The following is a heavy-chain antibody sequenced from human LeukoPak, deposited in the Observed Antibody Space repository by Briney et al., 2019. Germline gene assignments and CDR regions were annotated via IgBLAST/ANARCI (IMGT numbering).Heavy chain of an antibody. Sequence: ASVKVSCKASGYTFTGYYMHWVRQAPGQGLEWMGWISPNSGGTNYAQKFQGRVTMTRDTSISTAYMELSRLRSEDTAVYYCARGPRMTTVTTRPLRRGDRGTIDYWGQGTLVTVSS. CDR2: ISPNSGGT. CDR3: ARGPRMTTVTTRPLRRGDRGTIDY. J-gene: IGHJ4*02. CDR1: GYTFTGYY. D-gene: IGHD4-17*01. V-gene: IGHV1-2*02.